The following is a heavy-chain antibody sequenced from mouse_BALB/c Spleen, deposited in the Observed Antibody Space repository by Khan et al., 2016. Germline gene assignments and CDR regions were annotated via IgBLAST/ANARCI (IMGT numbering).Heavy chain of an antibody. CDR1: GYSITSGYS. CDR2: IHHGGVT. D-gene: IGHD1-1*01. V-gene: IGHV3-1*02. Sequence: QLEESGPDLVKPSQSLSLTCTVTGYSITSGYSWHWIRQFPGNKLEWMGYIHHGGVTNYTPSLKSRISTTRDTSKNQFFLQLTSVTTEDTATYYCTRYLYGSGPSLAYCGQGTPVTVSA. CDR3: TRYLYGSGPSLAY. J-gene: IGHJ3*01.